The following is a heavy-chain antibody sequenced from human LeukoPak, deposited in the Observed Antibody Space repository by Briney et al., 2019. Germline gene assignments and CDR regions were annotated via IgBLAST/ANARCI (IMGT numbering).Heavy chain of an antibody. D-gene: IGHD2-2*02. V-gene: IGHV1-46*01. Sequence: ASVKVSCKASGYTFTSYYMHWVRQAPGQGLEWMGIINPSGGSTSYAQKFQGRVTMTRDTSTSTVYMELSSLRSEDTAVYYCARAVGYCSSTSCYTSTSAYYYYYMDVWGKGTTVTVSS. CDR3: ARAVGYCSSTSCYTSTSAYYYYYMDV. J-gene: IGHJ6*03. CDR2: INPSGGST. CDR1: GYTFTSYY.